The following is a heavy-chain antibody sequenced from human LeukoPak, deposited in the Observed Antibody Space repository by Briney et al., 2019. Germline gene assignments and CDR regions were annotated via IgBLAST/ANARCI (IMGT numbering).Heavy chain of an antibody. CDR2: IYHSGTT. D-gene: IGHD3-22*01. CDR3: ATYYDSSGYTVFDY. CDR1: GGSIRRGGYS. J-gene: IGHJ4*02. V-gene: IGHV4-31*03. Sequence: SETLSLTCTVPGGSIRRGGYSWSWIRQHPGKGLEWIGYIYHSGTTYYNPSLKSRVTISVVTSKNQFSLNLSSVTAADTAMYYCATYYDSSGYTVFDYWGQGTLVTVSS.